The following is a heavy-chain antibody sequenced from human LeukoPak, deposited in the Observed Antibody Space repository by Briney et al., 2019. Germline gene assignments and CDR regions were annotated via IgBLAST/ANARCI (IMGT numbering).Heavy chain of an antibody. D-gene: IGHD6-13*01. Sequence: GGSLRFSCAASGFTFSSYAMSWVRQAPGKGLEWVSAISGSGGSTYYADSVKGRFTISRDNSKNTLYLQMNSLRAEDTAVYYCAKVLYSSSWYGAFDIWGQGTMVTVSS. V-gene: IGHV3-23*01. J-gene: IGHJ3*02. CDR2: ISGSGGST. CDR3: AKVLYSSSWYGAFDI. CDR1: GFTFSSYA.